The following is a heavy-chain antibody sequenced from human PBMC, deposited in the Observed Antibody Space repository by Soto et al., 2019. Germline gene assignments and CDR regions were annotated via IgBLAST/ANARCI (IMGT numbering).Heavy chain of an antibody. CDR3: ARDKLTGILDY. Sequence: ETLSLTCTVSGGSISSYYWSWIRQPPGKGLEWIGYIYYSGSTNYNPSLKSRVTISVDTSKNQFSLKLTSVTAADTAVYYCARDKLTGILDYWGQGTLVTGSS. J-gene: IGHJ4*02. D-gene: IGHD2-8*02. V-gene: IGHV4-59*12. CDR2: IYYSGST. CDR1: GGSISSYY.